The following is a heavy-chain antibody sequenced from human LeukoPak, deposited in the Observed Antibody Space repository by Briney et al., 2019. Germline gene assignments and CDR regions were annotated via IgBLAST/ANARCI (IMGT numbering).Heavy chain of an antibody. CDR2: MNPNSGNT. J-gene: IGHJ4*02. Sequence: GASVKVSCKAPGYTFTSYDINWVRQATGQGLEWMGWMNPNSGNTGYAQKFQGRVTMTRNTSISTAYMELRSLRSDDTAVYYCARDQDDILTGYLVDYWGQGTLVTVSS. CDR1: GYTFTSYD. D-gene: IGHD3-9*01. CDR3: ARDQDDILTGYLVDY. V-gene: IGHV1-8*01.